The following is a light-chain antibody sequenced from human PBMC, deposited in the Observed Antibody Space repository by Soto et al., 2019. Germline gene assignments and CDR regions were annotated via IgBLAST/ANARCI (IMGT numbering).Light chain of an antibody. Sequence: QSVLTQPPSASGTPGQMVTISCSGSSSNIGSNTVNWYQQLPGTAPKLLIYSNNQRPPGVPDRFSGSKSGTSASLAISGLQSEDEADYYCAAWDDSLNGPGYVFGTGTKVTVL. CDR1: SSNIGSNT. J-gene: IGLJ1*01. CDR3: AAWDDSLNGPGYV. CDR2: SNN. V-gene: IGLV1-44*01.